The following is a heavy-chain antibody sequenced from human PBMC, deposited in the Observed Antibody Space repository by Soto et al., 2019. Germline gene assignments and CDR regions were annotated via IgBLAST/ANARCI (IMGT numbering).Heavy chain of an antibody. V-gene: IGHV3-23*01. J-gene: IGHJ4*02. D-gene: IGHD6-13*01. CDR2: ISGSGGST. Sequence: EVQLLESGGGLVQPGGSLRLSCAASGFTFSSYAMSWVRQAPGKGLEWVSAISGSGGSTYYADSVKGRFTISRDNSKNTLYLQVNSLSAEDTAVYYCAKTGESSSWGDFDYWGQGTLVTVSS. CDR1: GFTFSSYA. CDR3: AKTGESSSWGDFDY.